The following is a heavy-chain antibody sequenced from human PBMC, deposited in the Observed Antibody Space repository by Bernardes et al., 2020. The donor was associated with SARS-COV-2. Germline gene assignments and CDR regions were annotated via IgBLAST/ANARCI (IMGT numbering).Heavy chain of an antibody. Sequence: ASVKVSCKVSGYTLTELSMHWVRQAPGKGLEWMGGFDPEDGETIYAQKFQGRVTMTEDTSTDTAYMELSSLRSEDTAVYYCATGYAVAGLGLWDYWGQGTLVTVSS. D-gene: IGHD6-19*01. V-gene: IGHV1-24*01. J-gene: IGHJ4*02. CDR3: ATGYAVAGLGLWDY. CDR2: FDPEDGET. CDR1: GYTLTELS.